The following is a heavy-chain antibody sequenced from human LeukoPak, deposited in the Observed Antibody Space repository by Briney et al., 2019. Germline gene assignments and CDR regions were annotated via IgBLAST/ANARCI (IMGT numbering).Heavy chain of an antibody. CDR2: ISSSSSYI. V-gene: IGHV3-21*01. CDR1: GFTFSSYS. Sequence: PGGSLRLSCAASGFTFSSYSMNWVRQAPGKGLEWVSSISSSSSYIYYADSVKGRFTISRDNAKNSLYLQMNSLRAEDTAVYYCARDLSVWLHSPLNYWGQGTLVTVSS. J-gene: IGHJ4*02. D-gene: IGHD5-12*01. CDR3: ARDLSVWLHSPLNY.